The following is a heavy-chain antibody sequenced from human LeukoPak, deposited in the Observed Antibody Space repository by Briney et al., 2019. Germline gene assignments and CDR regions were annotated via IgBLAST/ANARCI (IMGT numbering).Heavy chain of an antibody. J-gene: IGHJ3*02. CDR2: IYYSGTT. CDR1: GASLRSSSYY. D-gene: IGHD2-8*02. CDR3: ARILADQNAFDI. V-gene: IGHV4-39*01. Sequence: SETLSLTCTVSGASLRSSSYYWAWVRQPPGKGLEWLGTIYYSGTTTYNSSLKSRLTISVDTSKNQVSLKVSSVTAADTAMFYCARILADQNAFDIWGQGTMVTVSS.